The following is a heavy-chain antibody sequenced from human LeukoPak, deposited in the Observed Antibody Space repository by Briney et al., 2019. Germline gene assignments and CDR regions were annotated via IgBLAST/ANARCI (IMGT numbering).Heavy chain of an antibody. CDR2: IKQDESEK. Sequence: GGSLRLSCAASGFTFSNYWMSWVRQAPGKGLEWVANIKQDESEKYYVDSVKGRFTISRDNAKNSLYLQMNSLRAEDTALYYCARGVTIFGVVILPNYYYYMDVWGKGTTVTVSS. CDR3: ARGVTIFGVVILPNYYYYMDV. J-gene: IGHJ6*03. CDR1: GFTFSNYW. V-gene: IGHV3-7*01. D-gene: IGHD3-3*01.